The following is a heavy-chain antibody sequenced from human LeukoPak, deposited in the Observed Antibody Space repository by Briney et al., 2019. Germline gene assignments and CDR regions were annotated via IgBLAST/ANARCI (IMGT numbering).Heavy chain of an antibody. J-gene: IGHJ1*01. CDR3: ARGGDGSIDF. V-gene: IGHV3-74*03. CDR1: GFAFNSYW. D-gene: IGHD3-10*01. CDR2: SNNDGTRA. Sequence: PGGSLRLSCATSGFAFNSYWLHWVRQAPGNGLVWVSYSNNDGTRATYAESVKGRFTISRDSAKNTLYLQMNSLRGEDSAVYYCARGGDGSIDFWGQGTLVTVSS.